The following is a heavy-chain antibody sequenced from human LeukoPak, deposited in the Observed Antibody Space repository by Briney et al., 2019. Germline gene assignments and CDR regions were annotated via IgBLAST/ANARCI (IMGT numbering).Heavy chain of an antibody. D-gene: IGHD3-10*01. CDR1: GYTFTSYA. Sequence: ASVKVSCKASGYTFTSYAMHWVRQAPGQRLEWMGWINAGNGNTKYSQKFQGRVTITRDTSASTAYMELSSLRSEDTAVYYCARDFRWFGELLVRCGMDVWGQGTTVTVSS. CDR3: ARDFRWFGELLVRCGMDV. J-gene: IGHJ6*02. V-gene: IGHV1-3*01. CDR2: INAGNGNT.